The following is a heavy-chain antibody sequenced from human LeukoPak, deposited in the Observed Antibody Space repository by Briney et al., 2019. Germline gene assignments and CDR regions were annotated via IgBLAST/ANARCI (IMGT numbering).Heavy chain of an antibody. V-gene: IGHV3-23*01. Sequence: GGSQRLSCTASGFTFGEYAMSWVRQAPGKGLEWVSAISGSGGSTYYADSVKGRFTISRDNSKNTLYLQMNSLRAEDTAVYYCAKGYDSSGYPGSWGLDWGQGTLVTVSS. J-gene: IGHJ4*02. CDR3: AKGYDSSGYPGSWGLD. CDR1: GFTFGEYA. D-gene: IGHD3-22*01. CDR2: ISGSGGST.